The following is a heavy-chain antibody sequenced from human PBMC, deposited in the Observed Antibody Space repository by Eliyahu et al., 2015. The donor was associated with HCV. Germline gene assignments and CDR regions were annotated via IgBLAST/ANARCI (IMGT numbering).Heavy chain of an antibody. V-gene: IGHV4-34*01. CDR3: VRGRQPNTSVRWELLD. CDR2: IKPDPTP. J-gene: IGHJ4*02. CDR1: GESLRGYS. D-gene: IGHD4-23*01. Sequence: QVRLQQWGAGLLKPSDTLSLTCAVFGESLRGYSWNWIRKPPGKGLEWIGEIKPDPTPHQHPSLKSRVTISEDMSKNQIFLKLDSVTAADTGIYYCVRGRQPNTSVRWELLDWGQGTQVTVSS.